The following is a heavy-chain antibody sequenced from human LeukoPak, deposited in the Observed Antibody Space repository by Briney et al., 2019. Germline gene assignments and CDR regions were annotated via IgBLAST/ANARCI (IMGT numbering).Heavy chain of an antibody. Sequence: PGGSLRLSCAASGFTFSSYCMNWVRQAPGKGLEWVSSISSSSSYIYYADSVKGRFTISRDNAKNSLYLQMNSLRAEDTAVYYCARDLYDSSGLDYWGQGTLVTVSS. CDR3: ARDLYDSSGLDY. D-gene: IGHD3-22*01. CDR2: ISSSSSYI. CDR1: GFTFSSYC. J-gene: IGHJ4*02. V-gene: IGHV3-21*01.